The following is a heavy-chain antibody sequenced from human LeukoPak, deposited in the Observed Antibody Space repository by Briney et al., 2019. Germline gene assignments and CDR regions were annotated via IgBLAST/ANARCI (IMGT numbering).Heavy chain of an antibody. Sequence: GGSLRLSCAASGFNFSSYWMSWVRQAPGKGLEWVANIKQDESEKYYVDSLKGRFTISRDNAKNSLYLQMNSLRAEDTAVYYCARDKIEGPTKLDSWGQGILVTVSS. CDR2: IKQDESEK. D-gene: IGHD1-1*01. J-gene: IGHJ4*02. V-gene: IGHV3-7*01. CDR1: GFNFSSYW. CDR3: ARDKIEGPTKLDS.